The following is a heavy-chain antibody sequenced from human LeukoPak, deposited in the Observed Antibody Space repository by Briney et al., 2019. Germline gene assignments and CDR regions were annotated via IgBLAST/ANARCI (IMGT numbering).Heavy chain of an antibody. Sequence: APVKISCKTSGYTLTDYSMNWVRQAPGQGLEWMGWLNTHSGNATYVQGFTGRFVFSLDTSVSTAYLQINNLEPGDIAVYYCARRGRLPETSKVSISSGFDHWGQGTLVTVSS. D-gene: IGHD1-14*01. V-gene: IGHV7-4-1*02. CDR2: LNTHSGNA. CDR3: ARRGRLPETSKVSISSGFDH. J-gene: IGHJ4*02. CDR1: GYTLTDYS.